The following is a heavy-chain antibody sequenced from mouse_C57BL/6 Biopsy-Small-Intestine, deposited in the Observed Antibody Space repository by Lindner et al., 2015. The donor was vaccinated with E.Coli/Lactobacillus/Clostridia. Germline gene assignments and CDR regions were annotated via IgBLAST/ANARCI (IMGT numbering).Heavy chain of an antibody. J-gene: IGHJ3*01. CDR2: INPYYGST. CDR1: GYSFNGYN. V-gene: IGHV1-39*01. CDR3: ARLEGHFGGFVY. Sequence: VQLQESGAELVKPGASLKISCKASGYSFNGYNMNWVKQSHGKSLEWIGIINPYYGSTVYNQKFKDKATLTVDKSSSTAYMELNSLTSEDSAVYYCARLEGHFGGFVYWGRGTLVTVSA.